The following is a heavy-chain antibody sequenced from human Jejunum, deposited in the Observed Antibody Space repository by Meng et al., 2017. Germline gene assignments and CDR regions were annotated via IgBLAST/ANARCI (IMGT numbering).Heavy chain of an antibody. D-gene: IGHD3-22*01. V-gene: IGHV1-2*06. CDR1: GYTFTAYY. J-gene: IGHJ4*02. CDR3: AKEFHDSSGSRAYIDN. CDR2: INPNSGGT. Sequence: ASVKVSCKTSGYTFTAYYIHWVRQAPGQGLEWMGRINPNSGGTNYAQNFQGGVTMTRDTSISTAYMELSRLRSDDTAVYYCAKEFHDSSGSRAYIDNWGRGTLVTVSS.